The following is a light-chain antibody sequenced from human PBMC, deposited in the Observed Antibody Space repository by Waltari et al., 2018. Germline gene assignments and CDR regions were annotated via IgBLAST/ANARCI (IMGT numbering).Light chain of an antibody. CDR3: SSYTSSSTHWV. CDR2: EVS. Sequence: QSALTPPASVSGSPGQSITISCTGTSSDVGGYNYVSWSQQHPGKAPKLMIYEVSNRPSGVSNRFSGSKSGNTASLTISGLQAEDEADYYCSSYTSSSTHWVFGGGTKLTVL. CDR1: SSDVGGYNY. V-gene: IGLV2-14*01. J-gene: IGLJ3*02.